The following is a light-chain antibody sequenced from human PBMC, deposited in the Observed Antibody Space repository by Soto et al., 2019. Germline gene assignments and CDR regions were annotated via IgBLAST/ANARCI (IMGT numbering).Light chain of an antibody. V-gene: IGKV3D-20*01. CDR2: DAS. Sequence: ENVLTQSPSALSLSQGERVILSCGASQSVRGNYLAWYQQKPGLAPRLLIFDASTRATGIPDRFSGSGSGTDFTLTINRLEPEDSGVYYCQQSGSSPRTFGQGAKVDI. CDR1: QSVRGNY. CDR3: QQSGSSPRT. J-gene: IGKJ1*01.